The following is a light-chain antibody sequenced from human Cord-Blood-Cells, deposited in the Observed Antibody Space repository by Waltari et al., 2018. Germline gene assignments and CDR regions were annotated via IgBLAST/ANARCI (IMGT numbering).Light chain of an antibody. J-gene: IGLJ2*01. V-gene: IGLV1-40*01. CDR1: SPNIEAGYA. CDR2: GNS. CDR3: QSYDSSLSGSV. Sequence: QSVLTQPPSVSGAPGQRVTISCTGCSPNIEAGYAVHRDQQLPVTAPKLLIYGNSNRPSGVPDRFSGSKSGTSASLAITGLQAEDEADYYCQSYDSSLSGSVFGGGTKLTVL.